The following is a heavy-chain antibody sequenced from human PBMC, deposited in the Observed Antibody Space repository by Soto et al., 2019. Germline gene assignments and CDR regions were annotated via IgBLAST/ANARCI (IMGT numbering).Heavy chain of an antibody. V-gene: IGHV3-30*04. CDR3: AKDRDITAWQETDH. D-gene: IGHD2-15*01. Sequence: QVQLVESGGGVVQPGRSLRLSCAASGFTFSIYAMHWVRQAPGKGLEWVSVISNDGRDKYYADSVKGRFTISRDNSKNRLYLQMNSLRAEDTAVYYCAKDRDITAWQETDHWGQGTLVTVSS. J-gene: IGHJ4*02. CDR1: GFTFSIYA. CDR2: ISNDGRDK.